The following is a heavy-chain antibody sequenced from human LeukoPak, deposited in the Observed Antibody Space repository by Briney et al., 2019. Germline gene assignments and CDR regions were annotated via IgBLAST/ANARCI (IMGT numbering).Heavy chain of an antibody. J-gene: IGHJ4*02. D-gene: IGHD1-26*01. CDR3: AKPGPYSGSYYVLCFDY. CDR2: ISGSGGST. Sequence: PGGSLRLSCAASGFTFSSYAMSWVRQAPGKGLEWVSAISGSGGSTYYADSVKGRFTISRDNSKNTLYLQMNSLRAEDTAVYYCAKPGPYSGSYYVLCFDYWGQGTLVTVSS. V-gene: IGHV3-23*01. CDR1: GFTFSSYA.